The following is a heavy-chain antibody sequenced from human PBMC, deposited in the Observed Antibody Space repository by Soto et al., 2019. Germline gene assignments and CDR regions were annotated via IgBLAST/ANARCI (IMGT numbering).Heavy chain of an antibody. CDR3: ARDPERWTPRRGGVYGLDV. J-gene: IGHJ6*02. CDR2: IWNDGIKK. V-gene: IGHV3-33*01. D-gene: IGHD3-16*01. CDR1: GFTFSDHA. Sequence: QVHLVESGGGVVQPGTSLRLSCAASGFTFSDHAMYWVRQAPVKGLEWVAGIWNDGIKKFYAESVKGRLTISRDNSKNILYLQINDLRVEDRGVYYCARDPERWTPRRGGVYGLDVWGQGTTVTVSS.